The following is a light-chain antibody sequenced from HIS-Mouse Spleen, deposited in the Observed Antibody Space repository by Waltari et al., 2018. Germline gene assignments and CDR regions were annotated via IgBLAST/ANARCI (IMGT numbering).Light chain of an antibody. V-gene: IGLV3-27*01. J-gene: IGLJ2*01. Sequence: SYELTQPSPVSVSPGQTARITCSGDVPAKKYARWFQQKRGQAPGLVIYKASELPSGIPERFSGSSSGTTVTLTISGAQVEDEADYYCYSAADNNVVFGGGTKLTVL. CDR3: YSAADNNVV. CDR1: VPAKKY. CDR2: KAS.